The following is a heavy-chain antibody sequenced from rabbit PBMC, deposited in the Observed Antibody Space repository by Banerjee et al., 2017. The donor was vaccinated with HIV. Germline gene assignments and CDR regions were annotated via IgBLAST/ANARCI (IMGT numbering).Heavy chain of an antibody. CDR2: IDGGSSGRT. Sequence: QQLVESGGGLVKPGASLTLTCTASGFSFSSSYDKCWVRQAPGKGLEWIACIDGGSSGRTYYASWAKGRFTISKTSSTVDLKMTSLTAADTATYFCARSRNVNGAVTITRLDLWGPGTLVTVS. J-gene: IGHJ3*01. CDR1: GFSFSSSYD. V-gene: IGHV1S40*01. D-gene: IGHD2-1*01. CDR3: ARSRNVNGAVTITRLDL.